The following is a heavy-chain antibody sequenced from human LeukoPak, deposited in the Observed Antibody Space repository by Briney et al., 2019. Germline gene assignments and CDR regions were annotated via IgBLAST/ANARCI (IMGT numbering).Heavy chain of an antibody. CDR1: GGTFSSYA. V-gene: IGHV1-69*05. J-gene: IGHJ4*02. CDR2: IIPIFGTA. Sequence: GASVKVSCKASGGTFSSYAISWVRQAPGQGLEWMGGIIPIFGTANYAQKFQGRVTITTDESTSTAYMELSSLRSEDTAVYYCAREGGEQWLVQAPPYFDYWGQGTLVTVSS. D-gene: IGHD6-19*01. CDR3: AREGGEQWLVQAPPYFDY.